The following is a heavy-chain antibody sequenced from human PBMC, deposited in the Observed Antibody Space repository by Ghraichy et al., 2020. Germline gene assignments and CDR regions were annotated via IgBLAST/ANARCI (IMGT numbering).Heavy chain of an antibody. CDR3: TTSRWDLPYFAY. J-gene: IGHJ4*02. Sequence: GGSLRLSCAASQFSFEDAWMTWVHQAPGKGLEWVGRIKSKTDAGSTDYAAPVKGRFTISRDDSKNTVYLQMNSLKTEDTAVYYCTTSRWDLPYFAYWGQGTLITVSS. CDR1: QFSFEDAW. V-gene: IGHV3-15*01. D-gene: IGHD1-26*01. CDR2: IKSKTDAGST.